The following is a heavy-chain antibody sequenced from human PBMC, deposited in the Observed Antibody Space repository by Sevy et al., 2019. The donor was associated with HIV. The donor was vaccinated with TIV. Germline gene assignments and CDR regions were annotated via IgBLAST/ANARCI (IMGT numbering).Heavy chain of an antibody. D-gene: IGHD6-13*01. CDR3: ARRVRSDDAFDI. Sequence: GGSLRLSCAATGFTFSSYSMNWVRQAPGKGLGWVSYISSSGRTIYYADSVKGRFTISRDNAKNSLYLQMNSLRAEDTAVYYCARRVRSDDAFDIWGQGTMVTVSS. V-gene: IGHV3-48*01. CDR1: GFTFSSYS. J-gene: IGHJ3*02. CDR2: ISSSGRTI.